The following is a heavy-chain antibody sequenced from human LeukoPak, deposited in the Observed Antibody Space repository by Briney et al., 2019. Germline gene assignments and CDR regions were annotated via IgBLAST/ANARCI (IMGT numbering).Heavy chain of an antibody. CDR1: GYTFTGYY. D-gene: IGHD1-26*01. CDR2: NNPNSGGT. CDR3: AREWTRGAGSYYWPDAFDI. J-gene: IGHJ3*02. Sequence: ASVKVSCKASGYTFTGYYMHWVRQAPGQGLEWMGWNNPNSGGTNYAQKFQGRVTMTRDTSISTAYMELSRLRSDDTAVYYCAREWTRGAGSYYWPDAFDIWGQGTMVTVSS. V-gene: IGHV1-2*02.